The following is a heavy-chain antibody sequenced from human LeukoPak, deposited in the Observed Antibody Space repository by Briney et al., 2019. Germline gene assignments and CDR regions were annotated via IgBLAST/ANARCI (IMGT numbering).Heavy chain of an antibody. CDR2: IYSGGST. Sequence: GGSLRLSCAASGFTVSSNYMSWVRQAQGKGLEWVSVIYSGGSTYYADSVKGRFTISRDNSKNTLYLQMNSLRAEDTAVYYCARTTYRYGLDYWGQGTLVTVSS. J-gene: IGHJ4*02. D-gene: IGHD5-18*01. CDR3: ARTTYRYGLDY. V-gene: IGHV3-66*01. CDR1: GFTVSSNY.